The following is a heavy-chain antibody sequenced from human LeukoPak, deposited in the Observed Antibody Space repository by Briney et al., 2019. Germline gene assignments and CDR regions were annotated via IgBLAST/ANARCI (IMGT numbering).Heavy chain of an antibody. Sequence: SETLSLTCTVSGASINTTNFYWSWIRQPPGKGLESIGSISSTGSTYSNPSLNSRVTMSVDTSKNQYSLELTSVTAADTAVYYCARQGTMTRGGYWLDPWGQGSLVTVSS. CDR1: GASINTTNFY. CDR3: ARQGTMTRGGYWLDP. V-gene: IGHV4-39*01. J-gene: IGHJ5*02. D-gene: IGHD3-10*01. CDR2: ISSTGST.